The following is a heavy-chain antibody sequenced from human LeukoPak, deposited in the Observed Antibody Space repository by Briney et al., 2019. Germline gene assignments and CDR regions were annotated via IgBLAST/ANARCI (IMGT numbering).Heavy chain of an antibody. CDR3: ARGLSYINPPDY. D-gene: IGHD4-11*01. CDR1: GYTFTTYY. V-gene: IGHV1-46*01. J-gene: IGHJ4*02. CDR2: VNPSGDNT. Sequence: ASVKVSCKASGYTFTTYYMHWVRQAPGQGLEWMGIVNPSGDNTTHAQKFQGRVTMTKDTSTSAVHMELSSLRSEDTAVYYCARGLSYINPPDYWGQGTLVTVSS.